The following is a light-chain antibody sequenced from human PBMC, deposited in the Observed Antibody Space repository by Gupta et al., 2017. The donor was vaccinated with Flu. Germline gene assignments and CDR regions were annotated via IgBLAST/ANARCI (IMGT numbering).Light chain of an antibody. CDR1: QSISSY. CDR2: AAS. Sequence: GDRVTITCRASQSISSYLNWYQQKPGKAPKLLIYAASSLQSGVPSRFSGSGSGTDFTLTISSLQPEDFATYYCQQSYSTRLTFGQGTKVEIK. CDR3: QQSYSTRLT. V-gene: IGKV1-39*01. J-gene: IGKJ1*01.